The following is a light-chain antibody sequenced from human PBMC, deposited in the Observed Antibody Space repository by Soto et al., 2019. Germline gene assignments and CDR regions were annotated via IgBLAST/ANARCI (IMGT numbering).Light chain of an antibody. Sequence: QSALTQPASVSGPPGQSITISCTGTSDDVGGYNYVSWYQQHPGKPPKLMIYDVNNRPSGVSDRFSGSKSGNTASLTVSGLQAEDEADYYCSSYSSNTAVLFGGGTKLTVL. CDR3: SSYSSNTAVL. CDR1: SDDVGGYNY. J-gene: IGLJ2*01. CDR2: DVN. V-gene: IGLV2-14*03.